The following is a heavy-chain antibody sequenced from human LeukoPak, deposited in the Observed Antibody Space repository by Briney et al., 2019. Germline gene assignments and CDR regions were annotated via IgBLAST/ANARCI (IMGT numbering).Heavy chain of an antibody. Sequence: SETLSLTCTVSGGSISSYYWSWIRQPPGKGLEWIGYIYYSGSTNYNPSLKSRVTISVDTSKNQFSLKLSSVTAADTAVYYCARGQARLSWFDPWGQGTLVTVSS. CDR2: IYYSGST. V-gene: IGHV4-59*01. CDR3: ARGQARLSWFDP. D-gene: IGHD6-19*01. CDR1: GGSISSYY. J-gene: IGHJ5*02.